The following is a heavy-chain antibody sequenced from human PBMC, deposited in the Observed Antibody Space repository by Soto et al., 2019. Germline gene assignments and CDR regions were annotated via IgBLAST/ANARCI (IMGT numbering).Heavy chain of an antibody. J-gene: IGHJ3*02. CDR2: ISYDGSNK. CDR3: AKDLVAAAGPDAFDI. Sequence: GGSLRLSCAASGFTFSSYGMHWVRQAPGKGLEWVAVISYDGSNKYYADSVKGRFTISRDNSKNTLYLQMNSLRAEDTAVYYCAKDLVAAAGPDAFDIWGQGTMVTV. V-gene: IGHV3-30*18. CDR1: GFTFSSYG. D-gene: IGHD6-13*01.